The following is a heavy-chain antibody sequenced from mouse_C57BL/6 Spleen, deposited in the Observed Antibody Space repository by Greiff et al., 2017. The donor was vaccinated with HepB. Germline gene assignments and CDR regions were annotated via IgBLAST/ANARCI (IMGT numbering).Heavy chain of an antibody. CDR2: ISGGGGNT. J-gene: IGHJ1*03. Sequence: EVKLVESGGGLVKPGGSLKLSCAASGFTFSSYTMSWVRQTPEKRLEWVATISGGGGNTYYPDSVKGRFTISRDNAKNTLYRQMSSLRSEDTALYYCARQKAYYYGSSYGYFDVWGTGTTVTVSS. CDR1: GFTFSSYT. V-gene: IGHV5-9*01. CDR3: ARQKAYYYGSSYGYFDV. D-gene: IGHD1-1*01.